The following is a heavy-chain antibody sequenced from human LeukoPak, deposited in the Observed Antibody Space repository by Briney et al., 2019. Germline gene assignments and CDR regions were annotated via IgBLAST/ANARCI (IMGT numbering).Heavy chain of an antibody. CDR2: ISYTGTYI. CDR1: AFSLNAYN. Sequence: GGSLRLSCAASAFSLNAYNMNWVRQAPGKGLEWVSSISYTGTYIYYADSVKGRFTISRDNAQNSLYLQMNSLRAEDTAVYYCARERSIGSLDYWGQGTLVTVSS. V-gene: IGHV3-21*01. J-gene: IGHJ4*02. D-gene: IGHD1-26*01. CDR3: ARERSIGSLDY.